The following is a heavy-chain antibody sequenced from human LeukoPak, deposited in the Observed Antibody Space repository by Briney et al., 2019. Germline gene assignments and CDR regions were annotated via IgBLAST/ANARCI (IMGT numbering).Heavy chain of an antibody. CDR1: GYTFTAYY. Sequence: ASVKLSCTASGYTFTAYYLQWVRLAPAQGLEWMGWINPKSGGTEYAKRFQGRVTMTRDTSISTAYMELSRLRSDDTAVYYCARDHCSANSCYEDYYNGLDVWGQGTTVTVSS. CDR2: INPKSGGT. J-gene: IGHJ6*02. D-gene: IGHD2-2*01. V-gene: IGHV1-2*02. CDR3: ARDHCSANSCYEDYYNGLDV.